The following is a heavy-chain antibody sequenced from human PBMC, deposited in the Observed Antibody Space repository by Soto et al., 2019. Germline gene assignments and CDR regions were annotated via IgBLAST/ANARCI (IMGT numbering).Heavy chain of an antibody. D-gene: IGHD3-9*01. J-gene: IGHJ4*02. V-gene: IGHV3-33*01. CDR3: ARDPSTTYYDILTGYYSLSTSVDY. CDR2: IWYDGSNK. Sequence: QVQLVESGGGVVQPGRSLRLSCAASGFTFSSYGMHWVRQAPGKGLEWVAVIWYDGSNKYYADSVKGRFTISRDNSKNTLYLQMNSLRAEDTAVYYCARDPSTTYYDILTGYYSLSTSVDYWGQGTLVTVSS. CDR1: GFTFSSYG.